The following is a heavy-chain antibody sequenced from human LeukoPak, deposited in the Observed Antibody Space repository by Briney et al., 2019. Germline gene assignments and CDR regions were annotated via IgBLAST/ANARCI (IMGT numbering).Heavy chain of an antibody. D-gene: IGHD3-22*01. CDR1: GGTFSSYA. J-gene: IGHJ4*02. CDR3: ARVYAYYDSSGYPRY. V-gene: IGHV1-2*02. Sequence: GASVKVSCKASGGTFSSYAISWVRQAPGQGLEWMGWINPNSGGTNYAQKFQGRVTMTRDTSISTAYMELSRLRSDDTAVYYCARVYAYYDSSGYPRYWGQGTLVTVSS. CDR2: INPNSGGT.